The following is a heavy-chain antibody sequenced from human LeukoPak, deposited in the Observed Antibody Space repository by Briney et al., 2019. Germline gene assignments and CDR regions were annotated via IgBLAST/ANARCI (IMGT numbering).Heavy chain of an antibody. D-gene: IGHD2-2*01. Sequence: GGSLILSCAASGFTFSSYSMNWVRQAPGKGLEWVSSISSSSSYIYYADSVKGRFTISRDNAKNSLYLQINSLRAEDTAVYYCARVPAAIEYYFDYWGQGTLVTVSS. CDR3: ARVPAAIEYYFDY. V-gene: IGHV3-21*01. CDR2: ISSSSSYI. J-gene: IGHJ4*02. CDR1: GFTFSSYS.